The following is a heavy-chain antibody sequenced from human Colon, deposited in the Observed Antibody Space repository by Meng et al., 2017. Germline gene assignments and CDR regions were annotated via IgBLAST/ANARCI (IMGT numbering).Heavy chain of an antibody. D-gene: IGHD4-17*01. Sequence: QVQLVQSGAEVKKPEASVKVSCKASGYTFTTYGISWMRQAPGQGLEWMGWISTYDDNTNYVEKFRGRVTMTTDTSTNTAYMELRSLRSDDTAVYYCARDNPGDYVWDYWGQGTLVTVSS. CDR3: ARDNPGDYVWDY. V-gene: IGHV1-18*01. J-gene: IGHJ4*02. CDR1: GYTFTTYG. CDR2: ISTYDDNT.